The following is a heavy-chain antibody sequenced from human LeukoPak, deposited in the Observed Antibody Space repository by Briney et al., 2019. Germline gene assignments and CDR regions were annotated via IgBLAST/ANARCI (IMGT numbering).Heavy chain of an antibody. CDR1: GFTFTTCA. Sequence: GGSLRLSCAASGFTFTTCAMHWVRQAPGKGLEWVAYIRYDGNNKNYADSVKGRFTISRDNSKDMLYLQMNSLRPEDTAVYYCAKGDDYGANARLPKYNWFDPWGQGTLVTVSS. CDR3: AKGDDYGANARLPKYNWFDP. V-gene: IGHV3-30*02. J-gene: IGHJ5*02. D-gene: IGHD4-23*01. CDR2: IRYDGNNK.